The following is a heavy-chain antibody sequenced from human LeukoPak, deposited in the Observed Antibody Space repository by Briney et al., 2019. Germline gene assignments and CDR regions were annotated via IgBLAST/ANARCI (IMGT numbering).Heavy chain of an antibody. CDR3: ARGFLPAAMPRDY. J-gene: IGHJ4*02. CDR2: IYHSGST. CDR1: GYSISSGYY. D-gene: IGHD2-2*01. Sequence: SETLSLTCTVSGYSISSGYYWGWIRQPPGKGLEWIGSIYHSGSTYYNPSLKSRVTISVDTSKNQFSLKLSSVTAADTAVYYCARGFLPAAMPRDYWGQGTLVTVSS. V-gene: IGHV4-38-2*02.